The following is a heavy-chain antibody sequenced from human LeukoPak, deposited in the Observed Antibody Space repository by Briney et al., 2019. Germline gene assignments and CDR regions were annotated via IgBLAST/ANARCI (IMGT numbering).Heavy chain of an antibody. Sequence: ASVKVSCKASGGTFSSYAISWVRQAPGQGLEWMGWISAYNGNTNYAQKLQGRVTMTTDTSTSTAYMELRSLRSDDTAVYYCARELWSYYYGSGSSFDYWGQGTLVTVSS. J-gene: IGHJ4*02. CDR2: ISAYNGNT. CDR3: ARELWSYYYGSGSSFDY. CDR1: GGTFSSYA. V-gene: IGHV1-18*01. D-gene: IGHD3-10*01.